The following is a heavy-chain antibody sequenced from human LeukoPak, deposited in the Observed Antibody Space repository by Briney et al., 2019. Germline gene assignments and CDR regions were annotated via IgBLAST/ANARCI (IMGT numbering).Heavy chain of an antibody. V-gene: IGHV1-69*06. CDR2: TIPIFGAK. J-gene: IGHJ4*02. Sequence: EASVKVSCKASGGTFSTFGITWVRQAPGQGLEWMGGTIPIFGAKHYAQKFRGRVTFTADNSTTTTFMELSSLRSEDTAPYFCASYSNWGDFDSWGQGTLVTVSS. D-gene: IGHD7-27*01. CDR3: ASYSNWGDFDS. CDR1: GGTFSTFG.